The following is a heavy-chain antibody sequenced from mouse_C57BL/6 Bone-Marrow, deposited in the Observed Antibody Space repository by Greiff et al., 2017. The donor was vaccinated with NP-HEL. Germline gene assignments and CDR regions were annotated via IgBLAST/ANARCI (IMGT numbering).Heavy chain of an antibody. CDR3: ARRAYGGYAMDY. J-gene: IGHJ4*01. Sequence: QVQLQQSGAELVRSGTSVKMSCKASGYTFTNYWIGWAKQRPGHGLEWIGDIYPGGGYTNYNEKFKGKATLTADKSSSTAYMQFSSLTSEDSAIYYCARRAYGGYAMDYWGQGTSVTVSS. V-gene: IGHV1-63*01. CDR1: GYTFTNYW. D-gene: IGHD1-1*01. CDR2: IYPGGGYT.